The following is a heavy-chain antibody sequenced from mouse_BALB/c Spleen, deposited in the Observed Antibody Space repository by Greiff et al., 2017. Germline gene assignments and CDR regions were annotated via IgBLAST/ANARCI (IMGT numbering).Heavy chain of an antibody. CDR1: GFTFSSYT. V-gene: IGHV5-6-4*01. J-gene: IGHJ2*01. D-gene: IGHD4-1*01. Sequence: EVMLVESGGGLVKPGGSLKLSCAASGFTFSSYTMSWVRQTPEKRLEWVATISSGGSYTYYPDSVKGRFTISRDNAKNTLYLQMSSLKSEDTAMYYCTRDPLTGIDYWGQGTTLTVSS. CDR2: ISSGGSYT. CDR3: TRDPLTGIDY.